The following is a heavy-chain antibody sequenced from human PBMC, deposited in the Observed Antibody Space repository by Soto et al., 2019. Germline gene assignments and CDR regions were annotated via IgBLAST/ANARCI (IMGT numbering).Heavy chain of an antibody. CDR2: IYSGGYT. Sequence: EVQLVESGGGLIQPGGSLRLSCAVSGFTVSNNYMSWVRQAPGKGLEGVSVIYSGGYTAYGDSVKGRFTISRDNSKNTLPSQKKHLRADPTAVFLGEKHPGGGGYWGQGTLVTVSS. CDR1: GFTVSNNY. V-gene: IGHV3-53*01. CDR3: EKHPGGGGY. D-gene: IGHD3-16*01. J-gene: IGHJ4*02.